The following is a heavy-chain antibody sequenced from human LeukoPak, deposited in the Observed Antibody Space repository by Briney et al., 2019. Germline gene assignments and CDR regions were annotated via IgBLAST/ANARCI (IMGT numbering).Heavy chain of an antibody. D-gene: IGHD1-26*01. J-gene: IGHJ4*02. Sequence: PGGSLRLSCAASGFTFSSYETNWVRQAPGKGLEWVSYISSSGSTIYYADSVKGRFTISRDNAKNSLYLQMNSLRAEDTAVYYCARDDLSGSYYDYWGQGTLVTVSP. CDR2: ISSSGSTI. CDR1: GFTFSSYE. CDR3: ARDDLSGSYYDY. V-gene: IGHV3-48*03.